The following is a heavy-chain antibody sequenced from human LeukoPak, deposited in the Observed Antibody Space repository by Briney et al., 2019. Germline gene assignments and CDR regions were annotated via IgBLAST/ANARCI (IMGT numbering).Heavy chain of an antibody. CDR3: ARDLYSSSWYVWFDP. Sequence: ASVKVSCKASGYTFTSYYMHWVRQAPGQGLEWMEIINPSGGSTSYAQKFQGRVTMTRDTSTSTAYMELSSLRSEDTAVYYCARDLYSSSWYVWFDPWGQGTLVTVSS. CDR1: GYTFTSYY. D-gene: IGHD6-13*01. V-gene: IGHV1-46*01. J-gene: IGHJ5*02. CDR2: INPSGGST.